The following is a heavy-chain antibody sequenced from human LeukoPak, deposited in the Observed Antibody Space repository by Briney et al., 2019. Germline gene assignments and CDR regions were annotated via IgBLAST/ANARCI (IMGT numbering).Heavy chain of an antibody. CDR2: IKQDGSEK. Sequence: GGSLRLSCAGSGFTFSDYLMHWVRQAPGKGLEWVANIKQDGSEKFYVDSVKGRFTISRDNTKKSLYLQMSGLRAEDTAVYYCARVYSSSWYSGYLYMDLWGKGTTVTVSS. V-gene: IGHV3-7*01. J-gene: IGHJ6*03. D-gene: IGHD6-13*01. CDR3: ARVYSSSWYSGYLYMDL. CDR1: GFTFSDYL.